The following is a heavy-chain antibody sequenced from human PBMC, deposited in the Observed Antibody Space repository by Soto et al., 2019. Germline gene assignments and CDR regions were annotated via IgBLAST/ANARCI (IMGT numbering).Heavy chain of an antibody. D-gene: IGHD6-19*01. J-gene: IGHJ4*02. CDR2: ISENGGSA. Sequence: EVQLSDSGGELVQPGGSLRLSCAASGFTFSNYVMTWVRQAPGKGLEWVSAISENGGSAWYADSVKGRFTISRDNFKNTLYLQMNSLRAEDTAVYFCARKPVIVAGGYWGQVTLVTVSS. CDR1: GFTFSNYV. V-gene: IGHV3-23*01. CDR3: ARKPVIVAGGY.